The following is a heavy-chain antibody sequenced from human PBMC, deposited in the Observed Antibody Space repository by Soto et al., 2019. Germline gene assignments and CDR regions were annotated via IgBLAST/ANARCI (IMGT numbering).Heavy chain of an antibody. CDR3: ARGQRFSDWFDP. V-gene: IGHV4-4*07. D-gene: IGHD3-3*01. CDR2: IYSSGST. J-gene: IGHJ5*02. Sequence: SETLSLTCTVSGGAINSYYWTWIRQPAGKGLEWIGRIYSSGSTKYNPSLQSRVTMSLDTSKNQFSLRLTSVTAADTAVYYCARGQRFSDWFDPWGQGTLVTVSS. CDR1: GGAINSYY.